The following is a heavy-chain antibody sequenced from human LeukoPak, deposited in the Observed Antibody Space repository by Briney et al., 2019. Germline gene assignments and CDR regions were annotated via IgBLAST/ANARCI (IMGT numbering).Heavy chain of an antibody. V-gene: IGHV3-9*01. D-gene: IGHD3-10*01. CDR1: GFTFDDYA. J-gene: IGHJ5*02. CDR3: AKASDWFGELSSSWFDP. CDR2: ISWNSGSI. Sequence: PGRSLRLSCAASGFTFDDYAMHWVRQAPGKGLEWVSGISWNSGSIGYADSVKGRFTISRDNAKNSLYLQMNSLRAEDTALYYCAKASDWFGELSSSWFDPWGQGTLVTVSS.